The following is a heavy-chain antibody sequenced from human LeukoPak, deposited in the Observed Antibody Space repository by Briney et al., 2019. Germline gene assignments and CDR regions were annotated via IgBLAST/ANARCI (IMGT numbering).Heavy chain of an antibody. V-gene: IGHV3-21*01. Sequence: GGSLRLSCAASGFTFSSYSMNWVRQAPGKGLEWVSSISSSSSYIYYADSVKGRFTISRDNAKNSLYLQMNSLRAEDTAVYYCARDIGAPADWFDPWGQGTLVTVSS. CDR1: GFTFSSYS. J-gene: IGHJ5*02. CDR2: ISSSSSYI. CDR3: ARDIGAPADWFDP. D-gene: IGHD2-2*01.